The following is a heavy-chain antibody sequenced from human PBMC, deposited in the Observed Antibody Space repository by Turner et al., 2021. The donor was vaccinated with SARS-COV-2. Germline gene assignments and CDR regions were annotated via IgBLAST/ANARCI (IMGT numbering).Heavy chain of an antibody. CDR2: ISGSSRYI. CDR1: GFTFSPYS. D-gene: IGHD5-12*01. J-gene: IGHJ6*02. Sequence: EVQLVESGGCLVEPGGSLRLSCAASGFTFSPYSRNWVRKAPGKGLEWVSSISGSSRYIFYADSVKGPFTISRDNARNSLYLQMDSLRAEDSAIYYCGRLMATTDTNYFYYGMDFWGQGTTGTGSS. V-gene: IGHV3-21*06. CDR3: GRLMATTDTNYFYYGMDF.